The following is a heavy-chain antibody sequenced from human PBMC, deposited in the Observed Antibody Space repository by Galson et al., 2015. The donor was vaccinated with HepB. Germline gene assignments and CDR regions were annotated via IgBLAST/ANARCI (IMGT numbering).Heavy chain of an antibody. CDR3: ARDKSSGSYQAGGY. CDR2: TSAYNGNT. CDR1: GYTFTSYG. Sequence: SVKVSCKASGYTFTSYGISWVRQAPGQGLEWMGWTSAYNGNTNYAQKLQGRVTMTTDTSTSTAYMELRSLRSDDTAVYYCARDKSSGSYQAGGYWGQGTLVTVSS. V-gene: IGHV1-18*04. J-gene: IGHJ4*02. D-gene: IGHD1-26*01.